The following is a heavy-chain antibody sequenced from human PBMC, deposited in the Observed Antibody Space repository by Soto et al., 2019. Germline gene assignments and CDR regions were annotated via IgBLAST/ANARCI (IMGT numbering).Heavy chain of an antibody. CDR3: ARDIRSAYFDY. J-gene: IGHJ4*02. D-gene: IGHD2-21*01. CDR2: IWYAGTNK. V-gene: IGHV3-33*01. CDR1: GFTFRNYG. Sequence: QVQLVESGGGVVQPGRSLRLSCAASGFTFRNYGMHWVRQAPGKGLEWVAVIWYAGTNKYYADSVKGRFTISRDNSGNIMYLQMHSLRVEDTAVWYCARDIRSAYFDYWGQGALVTVSS.